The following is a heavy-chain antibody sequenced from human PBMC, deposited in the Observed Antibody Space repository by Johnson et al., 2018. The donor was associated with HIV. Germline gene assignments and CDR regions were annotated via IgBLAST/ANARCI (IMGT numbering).Heavy chain of an antibody. Sequence: VQLVESGGGVVRPGGSLRLSCAASGFAFDDYGMSWVRQAPGKGLDWVSGINWNGGSTGYAGSVKGRFTISRDNDNNSLYLQMDSLRAEDTAVYYCARELRGLCAFDIWGQGTMVTVSS. CDR1: GFAFDDYG. V-gene: IGHV3-20*04. CDR2: INWNGGST. D-gene: IGHD4-23*01. J-gene: IGHJ3*02. CDR3: ARELRGLCAFDI.